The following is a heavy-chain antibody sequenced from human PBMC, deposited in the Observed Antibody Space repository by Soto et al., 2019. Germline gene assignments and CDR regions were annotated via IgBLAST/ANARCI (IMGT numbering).Heavy chain of an antibody. CDR2: IIRLFGTT. CDR3: AKSWGVEIYYYFYAMDV. J-gene: IGHJ6*01. CDR1: GGYFNNRQTLNSYP. Sequence: QVQVVQSGAEVKRPGSSVNVSCKASGGYFNNRQTLNSYPISWVRQAPGQGLEWMGGIIRLFGTTNYAQRFQGRVTITADKSTSTTYLELNTVTSCDTAVYYCAKSWGVEIYYYFYAMDVWWQGNTVSVSS. D-gene: IGHD2-8*01. V-gene: IGHV1-69*06.